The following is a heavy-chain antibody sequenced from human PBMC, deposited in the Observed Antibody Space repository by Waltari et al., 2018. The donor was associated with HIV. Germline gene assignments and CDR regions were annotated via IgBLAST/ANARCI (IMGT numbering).Heavy chain of an antibody. CDR3: AREGGVGYYFDY. Sequence: QVQLVQPRPAVQTPRSPVQVSCNPSRAPFPRHPFRPLRQAPGQGREWMGGIIPIFGTANYAQKFQGRVTITADESTSTAYMELSSLRSEDTAVYYCAREGGVGYYFDYWGQGTLVTVSS. CDR1: RAPFPRHP. CDR2: IIPIFGTA. D-gene: IGHD1-26*01. V-gene: IGHV1-69*12. J-gene: IGHJ4*02.